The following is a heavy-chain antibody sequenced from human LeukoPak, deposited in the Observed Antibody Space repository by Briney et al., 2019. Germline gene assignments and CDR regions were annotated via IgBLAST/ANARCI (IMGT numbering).Heavy chain of an antibody. V-gene: IGHV1-69*06. CDR3: ARAITSYYHDSSGYYSLGY. Sequence: ASVKVSCKASGGTFSSYAISWVRQAPGQGLEWMGGIIPIFGTANYAQKFQGRVTITADKSTSTAYMELSSLRSEDTAVYYCARAITSYYHDSSGYYSLGYWGQGTLVTVSS. CDR1: GGTFSSYA. J-gene: IGHJ4*02. CDR2: IIPIFGTA. D-gene: IGHD3-22*01.